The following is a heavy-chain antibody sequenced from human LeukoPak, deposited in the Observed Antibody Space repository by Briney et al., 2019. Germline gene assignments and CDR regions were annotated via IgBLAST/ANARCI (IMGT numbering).Heavy chain of an antibody. D-gene: IGHD4-11*01. CDR2: IISSSSFI. J-gene: IGHJ6*03. CDR1: GFTFSSYT. V-gene: IGHV3-21*04. Sequence: GGSLRLSCAASGFTFSSYTMNWVRQAPGKGLEWVSSIISSSSFIYYADSVKGRFTISRDNAKNSLYLQMNSLRAEDTAVYYCARSSEDMTTVTTDVGYYYYYMDVWGKGTTVTVSS. CDR3: ARSSEDMTTVTTDVGYYYYYMDV.